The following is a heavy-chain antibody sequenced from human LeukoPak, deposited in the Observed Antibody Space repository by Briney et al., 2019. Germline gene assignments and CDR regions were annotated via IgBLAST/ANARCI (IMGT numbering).Heavy chain of an antibody. CDR3: AKGNDGYYFDF. V-gene: IGHV3-20*04. J-gene: IGHJ4*02. D-gene: IGHD3-16*01. Sequence: GGSLRLSCAASGFTFDDYGMSWVRQAPGKGLEWVSGINWNGGSTGYADSVKGRFTISRDNAKNSLYLQMNSLRAEDTAVYYCAKGNDGYYFDFWGQGSLVTVSS. CDR2: INWNGGST. CDR1: GFTFDDYG.